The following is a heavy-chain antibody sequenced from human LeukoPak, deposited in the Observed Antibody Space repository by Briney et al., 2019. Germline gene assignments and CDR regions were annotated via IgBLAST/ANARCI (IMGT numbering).Heavy chain of an antibody. CDR2: IKPDGTTK. J-gene: IGHJ4*02. Sequence: GGSLRLSCAASGFPFSSYSMTWVRQAPGKGLEWVANIKPDGTTKFYVDSVKGRFTISRDNTLNSLYLQMNSLRAEDTAIYYCARSIPYGTTWYGRSDYWGQGTLVTVSS. D-gene: IGHD6-13*01. V-gene: IGHV3-7*03. CDR3: ARSIPYGTTWYGRSDY. CDR1: GFPFSSYS.